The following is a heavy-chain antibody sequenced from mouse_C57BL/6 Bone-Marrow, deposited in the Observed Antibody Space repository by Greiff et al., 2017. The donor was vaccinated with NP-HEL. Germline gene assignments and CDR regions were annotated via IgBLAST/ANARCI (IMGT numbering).Heavy chain of an antibody. Sequence: EVKLEESGPVLVKPGASVKMSCKASGYTFTDYYMNWVKQSHGKSLEWIGVINPYNGGTSYNQKFKGKATLTVDKSSSTAYMELNSLTSEDSAVYYCARSGYGNYFDYWGQGTTLTVSS. CDR1: GYTFTDYY. CDR3: ARSGYGNYFDY. V-gene: IGHV1-19*01. J-gene: IGHJ2*01. CDR2: INPYNGGT. D-gene: IGHD2-1*01.